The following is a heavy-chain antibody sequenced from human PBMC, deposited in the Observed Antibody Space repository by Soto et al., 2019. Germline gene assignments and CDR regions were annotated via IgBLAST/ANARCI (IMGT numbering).Heavy chain of an antibody. CDR2: IYYSGST. D-gene: IGHD2-15*01. CDR3: ARHEYSDHYYYYMDV. V-gene: IGHV4-39*01. J-gene: IGHJ6*03. CDR1: GGSISSSSYY. Sequence: PSETLSLTCTVSGGSISSSSYYWGWIRQPPGKGLEWIGSIYYSGSTYYNPSLKSRVTISVDTSKNQFSLKLSSVTAADTAVYYCARHEYSDHYYYYMDVWGKGTTVTVSS.